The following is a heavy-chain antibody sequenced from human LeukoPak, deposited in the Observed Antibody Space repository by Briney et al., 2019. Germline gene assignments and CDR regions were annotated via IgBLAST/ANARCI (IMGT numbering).Heavy chain of an antibody. V-gene: IGHV4-59*01. CDR2: IYYSGST. CDR1: GGSISSYY. CDR3: ARIDPEIRYFDY. Sequence: SETLSLTCTVSGGSISSYYWSWIRQPPGKGLEWIGYIYYSGSTNYNPSLKSRVTISVDTSKNQFSLKLSSVTAADTAVYYCARIDPEIRYFDYWGQGTLVTVSS. D-gene: IGHD5-24*01. J-gene: IGHJ4*02.